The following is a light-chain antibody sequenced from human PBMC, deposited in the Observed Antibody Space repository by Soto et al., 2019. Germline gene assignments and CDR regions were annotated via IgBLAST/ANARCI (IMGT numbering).Light chain of an antibody. J-gene: IGKJ1*01. CDR2: GAS. Sequence: EIVLTQSPGTLSLSPGERATLSCRASQSVSDSYLAWYQQKPGQAPRLLIYGASSRATGVPDRFSGSGSGTDFTLTISKLEPEDFAVYYCQQYGASFPFGQGTKVEIK. V-gene: IGKV3-20*01. CDR3: QQYGASFP. CDR1: QSVSDSY.